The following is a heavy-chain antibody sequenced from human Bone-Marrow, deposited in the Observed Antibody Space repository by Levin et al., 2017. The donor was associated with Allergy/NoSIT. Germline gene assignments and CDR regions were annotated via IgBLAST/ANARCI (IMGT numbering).Heavy chain of an antibody. V-gene: IGHV3-15*01. CDR1: GFPFTSAW. Sequence: ETLSLTCAASGFPFTSAWMSWVRQAPGKGLEWVGRIKSKTDGETRDYAAPVKGRFTISRDDSKNTLYLPMNSLKTEDTAVYYCTTVRRITIFGVVIIPSNYFDYWGQGTLVTVSA. CDR2: IKSKTDGETR. CDR3: TTVRRITIFGVVIIPSNYFDY. J-gene: IGHJ4*02. D-gene: IGHD3-3*01.